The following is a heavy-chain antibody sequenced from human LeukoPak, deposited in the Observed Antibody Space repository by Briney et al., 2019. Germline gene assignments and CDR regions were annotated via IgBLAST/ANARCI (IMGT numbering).Heavy chain of an antibody. CDR2: IRGSGGTT. CDR3: AKDWLSSGWYYFDY. J-gene: IGHJ4*02. Sequence: PGGSLRLSCAAPGFTFSRYSMNWVRQAPGKGLEWVSYIRGSGGTTYYADSVKGRFTISRDNSKNTLYLQMNSLRAEDTAVYYCAKDWLSSGWYYFDYWGQGTLVTVSS. D-gene: IGHD6-19*01. V-gene: IGHV3-23*01. CDR1: GFTFSRYS.